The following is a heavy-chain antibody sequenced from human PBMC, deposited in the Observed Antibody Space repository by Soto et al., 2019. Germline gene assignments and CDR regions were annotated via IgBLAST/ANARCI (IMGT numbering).Heavy chain of an antibody. V-gene: IGHV6-1*01. Sequence: PSQTLSLTCAISGDSVSSNSAAWNWIRQSPSRGLEWLGRTYYRSKWYNDYAVSVKGRITINPDTSKNQFSLQLNSVSPEDTAVYYCAGGGWPNSWFDPWGQGTLVTVSS. D-gene: IGHD6-19*01. CDR3: AGGGWPNSWFDP. CDR1: GDSVSSNSAA. CDR2: TYYRSKWYN. J-gene: IGHJ5*02.